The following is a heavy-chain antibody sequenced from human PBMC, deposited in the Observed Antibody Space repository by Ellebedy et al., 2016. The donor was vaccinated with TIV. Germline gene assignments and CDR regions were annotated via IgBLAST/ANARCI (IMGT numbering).Heavy chain of an antibody. CDR2: ISGSSLTK. J-gene: IGHJ3*02. Sequence: GGSLRLSCAASGFTFSPYSMNWVRQAPGKGLEWVSYISGSSLTKFYADSVKGRFTISRDNAESSLFLQMDSLGVEDTAVYYCARDMAWGNERMNDAFDIWGQGTMVIVSS. V-gene: IGHV3-48*04. D-gene: IGHD7-27*01. CDR3: ARDMAWGNERMNDAFDI. CDR1: GFTFSPYS.